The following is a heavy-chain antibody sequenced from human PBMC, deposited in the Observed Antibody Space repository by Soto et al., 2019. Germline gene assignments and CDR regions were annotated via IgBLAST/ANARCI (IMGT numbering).Heavy chain of an antibody. D-gene: IGHD4-17*01. V-gene: IGHV4-59*06. Sequence: SSETLSLTCTVSGGSISNYFWSWIRQHPGKGLEWIGYIYYSGSTYYNPSLKSRVTISVDTPKNQFSLKLRSVTAADTAVYYCAREDSTEGGMDVWGQGTTVTVSS. J-gene: IGHJ6*02. CDR3: AREDSTEGGMDV. CDR2: IYYSGST. CDR1: GGSISNYF.